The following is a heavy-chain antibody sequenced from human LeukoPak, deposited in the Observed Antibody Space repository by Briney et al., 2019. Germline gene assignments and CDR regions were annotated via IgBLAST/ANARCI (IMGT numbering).Heavy chain of an antibody. V-gene: IGHV1-18*01. Sequence: ASVKVSCKASGYTFTAYTISWVRQAPGQGLEWMGWISGYNGNTNYAQKVQGRVTMTTDTSTSTAYMELRSLRSDDTAVYYCARSPARGHDILTGYNDYWGQGTLVTVSS. CDR1: GYTFTAYT. D-gene: IGHD3-9*01. CDR3: ARSPARGHDILTGYNDY. J-gene: IGHJ4*02. CDR2: ISGYNGNT.